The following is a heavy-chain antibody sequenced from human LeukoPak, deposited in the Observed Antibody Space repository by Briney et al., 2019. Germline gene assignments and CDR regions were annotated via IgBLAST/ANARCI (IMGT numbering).Heavy chain of an antibody. J-gene: IGHJ4*02. CDR2: ISGSGGTT. D-gene: IGHD2-2*01. CDR3: AERYCSSTSCSYFDY. Sequence: PGGSLRLSCAASGFTVSSNYMSWVRQAPGKGLEWVSLISGSGGTTYYADSVKGRFTISRDNSKNTLYLQMNSLRAEDTAVYYCAERYCSSTSCSYFDYWGQGTLVTVSS. V-gene: IGHV3-23*01. CDR1: GFTVSSNY.